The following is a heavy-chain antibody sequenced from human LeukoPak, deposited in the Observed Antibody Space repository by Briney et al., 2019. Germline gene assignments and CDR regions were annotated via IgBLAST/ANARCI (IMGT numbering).Heavy chain of an antibody. CDR3: ARRGYCSGVSCYSFDY. CDR2: IYYSGST. V-gene: IGHV4-59*08. CDR1: GGSISSYY. Sequence: SETLSLTCTVSGGSISSYYWSWIRQPPGKGLEWIGYIYYSGSTSYNPSLKSRTTISVDTSKNQFSLKLTSVTAADTAVYCCARRGYCSGVSCYSFDYWGQGTLVTVSS. D-gene: IGHD2-15*01. J-gene: IGHJ4*02.